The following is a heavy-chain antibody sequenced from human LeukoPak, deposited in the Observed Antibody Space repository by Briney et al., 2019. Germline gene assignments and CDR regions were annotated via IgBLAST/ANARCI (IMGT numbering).Heavy chain of an antibody. CDR2: ISSSSSYI. D-gene: IGHD3-3*01. CDR3: ARDELWSGSAVGY. Sequence: GGSLRLSCAASGFTFSSYTMNWVRQAPGKGLEWVSSISSSSSYIYYADSVKGRFTISRDNAKNSLYLQMNNLRAEDTAVYYCARDELWSGSAVGYWGQGTLVTVSS. CDR1: GFTFSSYT. V-gene: IGHV3-21*01. J-gene: IGHJ4*02.